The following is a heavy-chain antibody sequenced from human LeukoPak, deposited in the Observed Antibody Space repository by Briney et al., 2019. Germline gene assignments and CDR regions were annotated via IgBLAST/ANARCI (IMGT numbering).Heavy chain of an antibody. J-gene: IGHJ4*02. CDR1: GFTFSSYA. V-gene: IGHV3-23*01. CDR2: ISGSGGST. D-gene: IGHD5-12*01. Sequence: TGGSLRLSCAASGFTFSSYAMSWVRQAPGKGLEWVSAISGSGGSTYYADSVKGRFTISRDNAKNSLYLQMNSLRAEDTAVYYCARRARGYSGYDFDYWGQGTLVTVSS. CDR3: ARRARGYSGYDFDY.